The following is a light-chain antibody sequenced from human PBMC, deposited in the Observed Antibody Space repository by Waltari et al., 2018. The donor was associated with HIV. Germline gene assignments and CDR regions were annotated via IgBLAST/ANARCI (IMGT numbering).Light chain of an antibody. CDR2: EDN. V-gene: IGLV6-57*01. CDR1: SGTIASNY. Sequence: NFMLAQPHSVSESPGKTVTISCTRSSGTIASNYVPWYQQRPGSYHPAVIYEDNQRPSGVPDRFSGSIDSSSNSASLTISGLKTEDEADYYCQSYGDSNVVCGGGTKLTVL. J-gene: IGLJ2*01. CDR3: QSYGDSNVV.